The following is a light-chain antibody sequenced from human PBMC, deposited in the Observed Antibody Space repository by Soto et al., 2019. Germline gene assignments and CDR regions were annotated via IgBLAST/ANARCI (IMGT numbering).Light chain of an antibody. Sequence: EIVMPQSPATLSVSPGERATLSCRASQSVSSKLAWYQQKPGQAPRLLIYGPSTRATGIPARFSGSGSGTEFTLIISSLQSEDFAVYYCQQYNDWPMYTFGQGTKLEIK. CDR1: QSVSSK. CDR3: QQYNDWPMYT. CDR2: GPS. J-gene: IGKJ2*01. V-gene: IGKV3-15*01.